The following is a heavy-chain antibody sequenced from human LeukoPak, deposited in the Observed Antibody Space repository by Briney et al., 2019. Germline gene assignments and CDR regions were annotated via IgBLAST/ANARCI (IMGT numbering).Heavy chain of an antibody. CDR1: GFIFSNYA. CDR2: ISGSADS. V-gene: IGHV3-23*01. Sequence: GGSLRLSCAASGFIFSNYAMTWVRQAPGRGLEWVAGISGSADSSYADSVKGRFTISRDNSKNTLYLQLNSLTGEDTTVYFCAKETGWSPLGEDDHWGQGILVSVSS. J-gene: IGHJ4*02. D-gene: IGHD3-16*01. CDR3: AKETGWSPLGEDDH.